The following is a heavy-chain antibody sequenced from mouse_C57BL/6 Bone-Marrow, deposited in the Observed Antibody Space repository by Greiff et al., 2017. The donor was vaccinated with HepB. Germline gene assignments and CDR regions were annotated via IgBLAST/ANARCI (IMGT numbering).Heavy chain of an antibody. J-gene: IGHJ2*01. CDR1: GYTFTDYY. CDR2: INPYNGGT. V-gene: IGHV1-19*01. CDR3: ARDD. Sequence: VQLQQSGPVLVKPGASVKMSCKASGYTFTDYYMNWVQQSHGKSLEWIGVINPYNGGTSYNQKFKGKATLTVDKSSSTAYMELNSLTSEDSAVYYCARDDWGQGTTLTVSS.